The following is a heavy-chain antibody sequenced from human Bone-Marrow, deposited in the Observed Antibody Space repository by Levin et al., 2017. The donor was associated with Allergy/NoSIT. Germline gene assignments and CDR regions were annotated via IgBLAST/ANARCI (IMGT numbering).Heavy chain of an antibody. V-gene: IGHV1-2*06. CDR3: AIVATPGANFDY. Sequence: ASVKVSCKASGYTFTGYYMHWVRQAPGQGLEWMGRINPNSGGTNYAQKFQGRVTMTRDTSISTAYMELSRLRSDDTAVYYCAIVATPGANFDYWGQGTLVTVSS. D-gene: IGHD5-12*01. CDR2: INPNSGGT. CDR1: GYTFTGYY. J-gene: IGHJ4*02.